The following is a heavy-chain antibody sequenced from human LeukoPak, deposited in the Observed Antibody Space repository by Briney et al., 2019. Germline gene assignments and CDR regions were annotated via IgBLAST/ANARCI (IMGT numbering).Heavy chain of an antibody. V-gene: IGHV3-23*01. Sequence: PGGSLRLSCAASGFTFSSYAMSWVRQAPGKGLEWVSAISGSGGSTYYADSVKGRFTISRDNSKNTLYLQMNSLRAEDTAVYYCAKATNTYYYDSSGYYPYYYYGMDVWGQGTTVTVSS. CDR2: ISGSGGST. CDR3: AKATNTYYYDSSGYYPYYYYGMDV. CDR1: GFTFSSYA. J-gene: IGHJ6*02. D-gene: IGHD3-22*01.